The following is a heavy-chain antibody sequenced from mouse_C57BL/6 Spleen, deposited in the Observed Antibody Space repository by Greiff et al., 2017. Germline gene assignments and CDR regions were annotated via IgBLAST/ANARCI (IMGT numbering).Heavy chain of an antibody. Sequence: EVMLVESGGGLVKPGGSLKLSCAASGFTFSDYGMHWVRQAPEKGLEWVAYISSGSSTIYYAAPVQGRFPISSATAKHTLFLQMTSLRSEDTAMYYCARYDYYGSSYARYYYAMDYWGQGTSVTVSS. D-gene: IGHD1-1*01. CDR1: GFTFSDYG. J-gene: IGHJ4*01. CDR3: ARYDYYGSSYARYYYAMDY. V-gene: IGHV5-17*01. CDR2: ISSGSSTI.